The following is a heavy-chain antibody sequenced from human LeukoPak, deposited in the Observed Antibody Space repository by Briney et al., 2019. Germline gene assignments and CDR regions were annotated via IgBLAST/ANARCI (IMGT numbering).Heavy chain of an antibody. CDR3: VKVAVGATYDS. D-gene: IGHD1-26*01. J-gene: IGHJ4*02. Sequence: GGSLRLSCSASGFTFNVYAMNWVRQAPGKGLEYVSGINNNGGSTHNADSVKGRFTISRDNSKDTLYLDMRGLRPEDTAVYYCVKVAVGATYDSWGQGTLVTVSS. V-gene: IGHV3-64D*06. CDR2: INNNGGST. CDR1: GFTFNVYA.